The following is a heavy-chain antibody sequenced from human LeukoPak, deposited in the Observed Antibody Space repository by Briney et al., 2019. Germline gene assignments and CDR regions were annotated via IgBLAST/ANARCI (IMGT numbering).Heavy chain of an antibody. CDR1: EYTFTSYD. J-gene: IGHJ4*02. V-gene: IGHV1-8*01. CDR2: MNPNSGNT. D-gene: IGHD6-13*01. CDR3: ARVTQQLGHGFDY. Sequence: ASVKVSCKASEYTFTSYDINWVRQATGQGLEWMGWMNPNSGNTGYAQKFQGRVTMTRNTSISTAYMELSSLRSEDTAVYYCARVTQQLGHGFDYWGQGTLVTVSS.